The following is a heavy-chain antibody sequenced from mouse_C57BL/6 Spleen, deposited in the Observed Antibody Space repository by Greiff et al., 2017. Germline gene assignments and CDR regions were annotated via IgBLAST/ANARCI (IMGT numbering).Heavy chain of an antibody. CDR2: FNPGSGGT. V-gene: IGHV1-54*01. D-gene: IGHD1-1*01. Sequence: QVQLQQSGAELVRPGTSVKVSCKASGYAFTNYLIEWVKQRPGQGLEWIGVFNPGSGGTNYNEKFKGKATLTADKSSSTAYMQLSSLTSEDSAVYFCARGYYGSWGFAYWGQGTLVTVSA. J-gene: IGHJ3*01. CDR1: GYAFTNYL. CDR3: ARGYYGSWGFAY.